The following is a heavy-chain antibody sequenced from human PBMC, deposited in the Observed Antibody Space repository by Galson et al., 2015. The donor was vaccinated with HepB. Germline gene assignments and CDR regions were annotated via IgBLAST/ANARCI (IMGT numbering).Heavy chain of an antibody. CDR1: GGTFSSYA. J-gene: IGHJ3*02. Sequence: SVKVSCKASGGTFSSYAISWVRQAPGQGLEWMGGIIPIFGTANYAQKFQGRVTITADESTSTAYMELSSLRSEDTAVYYCARGRWGSGIHDAFDIWGQGTMVTVSS. CDR2: IIPIFGTA. CDR3: ARGRWGSGIHDAFDI. D-gene: IGHD3-10*01. V-gene: IGHV1-69*13.